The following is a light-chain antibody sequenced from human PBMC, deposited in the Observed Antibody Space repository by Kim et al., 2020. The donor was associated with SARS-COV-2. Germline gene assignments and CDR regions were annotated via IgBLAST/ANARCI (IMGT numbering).Light chain of an antibody. V-gene: IGKV1-6*02. CDR3: LQDSRYPRT. Sequence: ASHGDRVTIPSRASQAIRNELGWYPQKPGKAPKVLIYAASTLQSGVSSRFSGSGSGTDFPLTISSLQPEDFATYYCLQDSRYPRTFGQGTKVDIK. CDR2: AAS. J-gene: IGKJ1*01. CDR1: QAIRNE.